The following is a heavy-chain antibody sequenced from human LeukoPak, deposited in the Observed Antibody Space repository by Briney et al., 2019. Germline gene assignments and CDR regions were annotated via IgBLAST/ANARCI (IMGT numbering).Heavy chain of an antibody. CDR2: INHSGST. J-gene: IGHJ4*02. D-gene: IGHD3-10*01. Sequence: KPSETLSLTCTVSGGSISSSSYYWGWIRQPPGKGVEWIGEINHSGSTNYSPSLKSRVTISVDTSKNQFSLKLSSVTAADTAVYYCARGYYYGSGSYRPGTKHRPYYFDYWGQGTLVTVSS. CDR1: GGSISSSSYY. V-gene: IGHV4-39*07. CDR3: ARGYYYGSGSYRPGTKHRPYYFDY.